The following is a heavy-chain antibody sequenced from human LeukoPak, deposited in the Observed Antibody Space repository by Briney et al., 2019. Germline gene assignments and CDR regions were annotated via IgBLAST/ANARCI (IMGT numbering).Heavy chain of an antibody. Sequence: GGSLRLSCAASGFSFYDYPMHWVRQAPGKGLEWVSLISGDGVKTYYADSVRGRFTISRDNSKDSLYLQMNSLRTEDTAMYYCVKEIDTLGTNAFDIWGQGTMVTVSS. D-gene: IGHD2-15*01. CDR3: VKEIDTLGTNAFDI. CDR1: GFSFYDYP. V-gene: IGHV3-43*02. CDR2: ISGDGVKT. J-gene: IGHJ3*02.